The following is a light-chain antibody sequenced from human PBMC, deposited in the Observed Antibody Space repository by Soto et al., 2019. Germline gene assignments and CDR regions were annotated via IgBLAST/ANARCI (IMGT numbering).Light chain of an antibody. V-gene: IGKV3-11*01. Sequence: EIVLKQSPGTLSLSPGERATLSCRASQSVNNYLAWYQQKPGQAPRLLIFDATNRATGIPARFSGSGSGTDFTLTITSLEAEDFGVYYCQQRGNWPWLTYGGGTRVGIK. CDR2: DAT. CDR1: QSVNNY. CDR3: QQRGNWPWLT. J-gene: IGKJ4*02.